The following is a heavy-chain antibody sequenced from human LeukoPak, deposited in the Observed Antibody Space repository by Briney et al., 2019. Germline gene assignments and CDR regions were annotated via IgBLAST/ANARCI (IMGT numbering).Heavy chain of an antibody. CDR1: GYTFTDFY. CDR3: MRDPLLPVPGRQGDS. CDR2: INPNSGVT. D-gene: IGHD1-1*01. V-gene: IGHV1-2*02. Sequence: ASVKVSCKASGYTFTDFYIHWVRQAPGQGLEWMGCINPNSGVTTYAQGFQGRVTMTRDTAIKTAYLGLARLTSDDTAVYYCMRDPLLPVPGRQGDSWGQGTLVTVSS. J-gene: IGHJ4*02.